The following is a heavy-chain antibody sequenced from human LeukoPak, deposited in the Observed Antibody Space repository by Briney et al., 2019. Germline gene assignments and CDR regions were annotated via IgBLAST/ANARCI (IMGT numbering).Heavy chain of an antibody. V-gene: IGHV4-31*03. CDR3: ARALYGGYDYPLDY. Sequence: SETLSLTCTVSGGSISSGGYYWSWIRQHPGKGLEWIGYIYYSGSTYYNPSLKSRVTISVDTSKNQFSLKLSSVTAADTAVYYCARALYGGYDYPLDYWGQGTLVTVSS. CDR2: IYYSGST. J-gene: IGHJ4*02. D-gene: IGHD5-12*01. CDR1: GGSISSGGYY.